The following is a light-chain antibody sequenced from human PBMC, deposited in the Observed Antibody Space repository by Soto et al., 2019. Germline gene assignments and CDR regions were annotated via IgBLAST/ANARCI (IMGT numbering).Light chain of an antibody. CDR1: QRISSY. Sequence: DIQMTQSPSSLSASVGDRVTITCRASQRISSYLNWYQQKPGKAPKLLIYAAFSLQSGVPSRFSGSGSGADFTLTISSLQPEDFATYYCQQSYSTPVTFGQGTRVEIK. V-gene: IGKV1-39*01. CDR3: QQSYSTPVT. CDR2: AAF. J-gene: IGKJ2*01.